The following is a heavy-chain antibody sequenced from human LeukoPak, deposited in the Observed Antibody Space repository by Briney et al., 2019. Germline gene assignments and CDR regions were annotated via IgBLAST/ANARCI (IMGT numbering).Heavy chain of an antibody. J-gene: IGHJ5*02. Sequence: SKTLSLTCTVSGGSISSYYWSWIRQPAGKGLEWIGRIYTSGSTNYNPSLKSRVTMSVDTSKNQFSLKLSSVTAADTAVYYCARAAGSGGRSWFDPWGQGTLVTVSS. D-gene: IGHD6-25*01. CDR3: ARAAGSGGRSWFDP. V-gene: IGHV4-4*07. CDR1: GGSISSYY. CDR2: IYTSGST.